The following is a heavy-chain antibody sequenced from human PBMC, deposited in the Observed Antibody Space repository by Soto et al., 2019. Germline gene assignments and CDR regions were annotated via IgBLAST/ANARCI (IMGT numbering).Heavy chain of an antibody. CDR3: ARDSPYYYARTGYYRPGGMDV. D-gene: IGHD3-22*01. J-gene: IGHJ6*04. V-gene: IGHV3-7*03. CDR2: VKQDGSEK. CDR1: GFTFSSYW. Sequence: GGSLRLSCAASGFTFSSYWMSWVRQAPGKGLEWVANVKQDGSEKYYVDSVKGRFTISRDNAKNSLYLQMNSLRAEDTAVYYCARDSPYYYARTGYYRPGGMDVLGKGTTVTASS.